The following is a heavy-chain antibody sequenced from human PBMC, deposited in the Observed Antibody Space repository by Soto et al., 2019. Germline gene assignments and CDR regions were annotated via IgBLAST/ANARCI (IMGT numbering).Heavy chain of an antibody. CDR3: ARGYSSGWYTKAFDY. V-gene: IGHV3-11*05. D-gene: IGHD6-19*01. J-gene: IGHJ4*02. Sequence: GGSLILSCAASGFTFSDYYMSWIRQAPGKGLEWVSYISSSSSYTNYADSVKGRFTISRDNAKNSLYLQMNSLRAEDTAVYYCARGYSSGWYTKAFDYWGQGTLVTVSS. CDR1: GFTFSDYY. CDR2: ISSSSSYT.